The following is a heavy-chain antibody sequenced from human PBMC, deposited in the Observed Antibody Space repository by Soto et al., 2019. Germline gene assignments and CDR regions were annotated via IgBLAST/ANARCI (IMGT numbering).Heavy chain of an antibody. Sequence: EVQLLESGGGLVQPGGSLRLSCAASGFTFSSYAMSWVRQAPGKGLAWVSGISGSGGSTYYADSVKGRFTISRDNSKNTLYLQMNSLRAEDTAVYYCAKGWERIAVAATGHYWGQGTLVTVSS. CDR3: AKGWERIAVAATGHY. CDR1: GFTFSSYA. CDR2: ISGSGGST. J-gene: IGHJ4*02. V-gene: IGHV3-23*01. D-gene: IGHD6-19*01.